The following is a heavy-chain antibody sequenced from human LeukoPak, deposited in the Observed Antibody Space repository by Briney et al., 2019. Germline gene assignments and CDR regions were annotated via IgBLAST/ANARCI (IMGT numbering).Heavy chain of an antibody. CDR3: ARGDSSGSFDY. CDR2: VYTNGNT. J-gene: IGHJ4*02. CDR1: GGSISSYY. D-gene: IGHD3-22*01. V-gene: IGHV4-4*07. Sequence: SETLSLTCTVSGGSISSYYWSWIWQPAGKGLEWIGRVYTNGNTNYNPSFKSRVTMSVDTSKNQFSLKLSSVTAADAAVYYCARGDSSGSFDYWGQGTLVTVSS.